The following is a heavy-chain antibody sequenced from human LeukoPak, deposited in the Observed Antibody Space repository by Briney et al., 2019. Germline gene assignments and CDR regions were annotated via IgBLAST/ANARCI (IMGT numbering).Heavy chain of an antibody. Sequence: GASVKVSCKASGGTFSSYAISWVRQAPGQGLEWMGRIIPIFGTANYAQKFQGRVTITTDESTSTAYMELSSLRSEDTAVYYCARLCRRGSFKAGLFDAFDIWGQGTMVTVSS. CDR2: IIPIFGTA. V-gene: IGHV1-69*05. D-gene: IGHD6-13*01. CDR1: GGTFSSYA. J-gene: IGHJ3*02. CDR3: ARLCRRGSFKAGLFDAFDI.